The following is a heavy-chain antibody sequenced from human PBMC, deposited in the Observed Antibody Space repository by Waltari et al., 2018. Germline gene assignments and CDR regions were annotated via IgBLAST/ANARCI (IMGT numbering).Heavy chain of an antibody. CDR3: ARGGSRWPVPQDY. Sequence: QVQLVESGGGLVKPGGSLRLSCAASGFSFSDHYMNWIRQAPGKGLGWVSYISYSGRTVYNADSVRGRFTISRDNAKNSLYLQINSRRAEDTAVYYCARGGSRWPVPQDYWGQGTLVTVSS. CDR2: ISYSGRTV. J-gene: IGHJ4*02. V-gene: IGHV3-11*04. CDR1: GFSFSDHY. D-gene: IGHD6-13*01.